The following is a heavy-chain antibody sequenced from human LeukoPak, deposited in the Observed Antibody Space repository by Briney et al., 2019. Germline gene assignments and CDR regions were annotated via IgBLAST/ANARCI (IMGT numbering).Heavy chain of an antibody. CDR1: GFTFSSYW. V-gene: IGHV3-20*04. Sequence: GGSLRLSCAASGFTFSSYWMSWVRQAPGKGLEWVSGINWNGGSTGYVDSVKGRFTISRDNAKNVLFLQMNNLRAEDTAFYYCARGEWDLRDWGQGTQVIVSS. D-gene: IGHD1-26*01. J-gene: IGHJ4*02. CDR3: ARGEWDLRD. CDR2: INWNGGST.